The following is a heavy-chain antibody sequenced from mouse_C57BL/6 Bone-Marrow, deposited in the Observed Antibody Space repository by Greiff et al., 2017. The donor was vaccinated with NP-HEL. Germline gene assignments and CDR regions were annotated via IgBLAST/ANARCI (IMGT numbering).Heavy chain of an antibody. CDR1: GFSLSTFGMG. V-gene: IGHV8-8*01. D-gene: IGHD1-1*01. CDR2: IWWDDDK. CDR3: ARSLLITTVVATKDWYFDV. Sequence: QVTLKVSGPGILQPSQTLSLTCSFSGFSLSTFGMGVGWIRQPSGKGLEWLAHIWWDDDKYYNPALKSRLTISKDTSKNQVFLKIANVDTADTATYYCARSLLITTVVATKDWYFDVWGTGTTVTVSS. J-gene: IGHJ1*03.